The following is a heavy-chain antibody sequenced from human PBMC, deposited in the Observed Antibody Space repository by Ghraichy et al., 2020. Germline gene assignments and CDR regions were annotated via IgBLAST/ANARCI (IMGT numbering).Heavy chain of an antibody. CDR2: ISSSSSYI. V-gene: IGHV3-21*01. CDR3: ARDGIQNYYDSSGYGY. Sequence: GGSLRLSCAASGFTFSSYSMNWVRQAPGKGLEWVSSISSSSSYIYYADSVKGRFTISRDNAKNSLYLQMNSLRAEDTAVYYCARDGIQNYYDSSGYGYWGQGTLVTVSS. CDR1: GFTFSSYS. D-gene: IGHD3-22*01. J-gene: IGHJ4*02.